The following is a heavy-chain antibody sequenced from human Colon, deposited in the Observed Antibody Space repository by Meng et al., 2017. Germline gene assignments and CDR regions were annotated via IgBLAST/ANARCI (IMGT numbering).Heavy chain of an antibody. J-gene: IGHJ4*02. CDR1: GGSIHIGVC. V-gene: IGHV4-4*02. CDR3: VRNDHCTSGTCYPHFDY. Sequence: SRPGWCDPSWTLFSPCSVAGGSIHIGVCWSWDCQASGKGLEWIGEIHSYGRTNSNPSLQSRLTLSLDKSHTQFSLSLSSVTAADTAVYYCVRNDHCTSGTCYPHFDYWGQGTLVTVSS. CDR2: IHSYGRT. D-gene: IGHD2-15*01.